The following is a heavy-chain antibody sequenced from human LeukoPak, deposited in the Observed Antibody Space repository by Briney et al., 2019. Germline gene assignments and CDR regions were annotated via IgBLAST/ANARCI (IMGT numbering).Heavy chain of an antibody. Sequence: PSETLSLTCTVSGGSISSSSYYWGWIRQPPGKGLEWIGSIYYSGSTYYNPSLKSRVTISVDTSKNQFSLKLSSVTAADTAVYYRGVVGACWGDYWGQGTLVTVSS. D-gene: IGHD2-15*01. CDR2: IYYSGST. CDR3: GVVGACWGDY. J-gene: IGHJ4*02. CDR1: GGSISSSSYY. V-gene: IGHV4-39*01.